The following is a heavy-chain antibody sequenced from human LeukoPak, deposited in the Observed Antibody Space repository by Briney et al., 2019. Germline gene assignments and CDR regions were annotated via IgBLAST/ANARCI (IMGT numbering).Heavy chain of an antibody. CDR2: IGPTGSDR. V-gene: IGHV3-21*06. CDR1: GLTFSTSG. CDR3: ATETNGRHYDY. J-gene: IGHJ4*02. Sequence: GFLRLSCTASGLTFSTSGFNWVRQAPEKGLEWVASIGPTGSDRYHADSIKGRFTISRDNANNFLYLQMNSLRAEDTAVYYCATETNGRHYDYWGQGTLLTVSS. D-gene: IGHD1-14*01.